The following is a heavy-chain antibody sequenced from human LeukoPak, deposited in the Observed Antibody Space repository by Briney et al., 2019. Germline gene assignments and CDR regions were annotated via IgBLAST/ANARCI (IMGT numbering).Heavy chain of an antibody. CDR3: ARHSSERNLDY. Sequence: ASVKVSCKASGYTFTSYGISWVRQAPGQGLEWMGWINPNSGGTNYAQKFQGRVTMTRDTSISTAYMELSRLRSDDTAVYYCARHSSERNLDYWGQGTLVTVSS. D-gene: IGHD1-1*01. CDR2: INPNSGGT. J-gene: IGHJ4*02. V-gene: IGHV1-2*02. CDR1: GYTFTSYG.